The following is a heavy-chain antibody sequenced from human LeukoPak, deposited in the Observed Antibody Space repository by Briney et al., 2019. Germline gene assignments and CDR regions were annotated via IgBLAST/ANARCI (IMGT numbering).Heavy chain of an antibody. J-gene: IGHJ4*02. CDR3: AKGKYGSGSSFDY. Sequence: GGSLRLSCAASGFTFDDYTMHWVCQAPGKGLEWVSLISWDGGSTYYADSVKGRFTISRDNSKNSLYLQMNSLRTEDTALYYCAKGKYGSGSSFDYWGQGTLVTVSS. CDR1: GFTFDDYT. CDR2: ISWDGGST. V-gene: IGHV3-43*01. D-gene: IGHD3-10*01.